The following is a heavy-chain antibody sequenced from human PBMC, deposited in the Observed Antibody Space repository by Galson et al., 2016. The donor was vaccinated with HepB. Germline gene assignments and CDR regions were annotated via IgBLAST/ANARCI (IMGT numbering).Heavy chain of an antibody. Sequence: SETLSLTCAVSGGSISSSNWWSWVRQPPGKGLEWIGEIYHSGSTYYNPTLKSRVTISIDKSKNQFSLKLSSVTAADTAVYYCAIDFLNPVVTAAEGSVYWGQGTLVTVSS. CDR1: GGSISSSNW. CDR2: IYHSGST. V-gene: IGHV4-4*02. CDR3: AIDFLNPVVTAAEGSVY. D-gene: IGHD2-21*02. J-gene: IGHJ4*02.